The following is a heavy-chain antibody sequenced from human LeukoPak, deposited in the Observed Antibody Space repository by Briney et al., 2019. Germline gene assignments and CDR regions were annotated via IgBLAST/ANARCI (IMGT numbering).Heavy chain of an antibody. Sequence: GGSLRLSCAASGFTFSSYAMSWVRQAPGKGLEWVSAISGSGGSTYYADSVKGRFTISRDNAKNSLYLQMNSLRAEDTAVYYCARPLGVGATSGDYWGQGTLVTVSS. CDR3: ARPLGVGATSGDY. J-gene: IGHJ4*02. CDR1: GFTFSSYA. V-gene: IGHV3-23*01. CDR2: ISGSGGST. D-gene: IGHD1-26*01.